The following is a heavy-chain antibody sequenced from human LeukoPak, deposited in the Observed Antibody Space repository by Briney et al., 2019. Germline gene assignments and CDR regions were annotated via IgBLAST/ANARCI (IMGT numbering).Heavy chain of an antibody. CDR3: ARDTNSWYSAFDI. J-gene: IGHJ3*02. D-gene: IGHD6-13*01. CDR2: INPSGGST. Sequence: ASVKVSCKVSGYTLTELSMHWVRQAPGQGLEWMGIINPSGGSTSYAQKFQGRVTMTRDTSTSTVYMELSSLRSEDTAVYYCARDTNSWYSAFDIWGQGTMVTVSS. CDR1: GYTLTELS. V-gene: IGHV1-46*01.